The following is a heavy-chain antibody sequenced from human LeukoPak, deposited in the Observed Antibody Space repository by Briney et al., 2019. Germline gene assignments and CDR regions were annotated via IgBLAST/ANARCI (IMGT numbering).Heavy chain of an antibody. CDR2: MHPNSGNT. J-gene: IGHJ3*02. D-gene: IGHD2-21*02. CDR1: GYTFTSYD. V-gene: IGHV1-8*01. CDR3: ARGRVVTAIPWDAFDI. Sequence: GASVKVSCKASGYTFTSYDINWVRQATGQGLEWMGWMHPNSGNTGYAQKFQGRVTMTRNTSISTAYMELSSLRSEDTAVYYCARGRVVTAIPWDAFDIWGQGTMVTVSS.